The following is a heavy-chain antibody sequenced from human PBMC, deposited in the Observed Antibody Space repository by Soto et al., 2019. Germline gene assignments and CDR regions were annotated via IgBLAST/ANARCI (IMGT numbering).Heavy chain of an antibody. D-gene: IGHD1-1*01. V-gene: IGHV3-15*01. Sequence: GGSMRLSSAASGLKFSNAWMSWVRQAPGKGLEWVGRIKSKTDGGTTDYAAPVKGRFTISRDDSKNTLYLQMNSLKTEDTAVYYCFRYALDYWGQGTLVTGLL. CDR1: GLKFSNAW. CDR2: IKSKTDGGTT. CDR3: FRYALDY. J-gene: IGHJ4*02.